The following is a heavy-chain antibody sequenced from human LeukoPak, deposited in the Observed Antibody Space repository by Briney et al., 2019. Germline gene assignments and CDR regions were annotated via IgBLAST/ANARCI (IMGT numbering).Heavy chain of an antibody. CDR1: GYSFTSYG. D-gene: IGHD3-3*01. CDR2: ISAYNGNT. CDR3: ARDGLRFLEWLWRSAQDGMDV. V-gene: IGHV1-18*01. J-gene: IGHJ6*02. Sequence: GESLKISCKGSGYSFTSYGISWVRQAPGQGLEWMGWISAYNGNTNYAQKLQGRVTMTTDTSTSTAYMELRSLRSDDTAVYYCARDGLRFLEWLWRSAQDGMDVWGQGTTVTVSS.